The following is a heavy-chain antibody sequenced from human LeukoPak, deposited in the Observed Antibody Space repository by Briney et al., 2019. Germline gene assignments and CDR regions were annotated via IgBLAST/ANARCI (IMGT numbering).Heavy chain of an antibody. J-gene: IGHJ4*02. CDR1: GYTFTSYG. D-gene: IGHD6-13*01. V-gene: IGHV1-69*05. Sequence: SVKVSCKASGYTFTSYGISWVRQAPGQGLEWMGGIIPIFGTANYAQKFQGRVTITTDESTSTAYMELSSLRSEDTAVYYCANIAAAPYYFDYWGQGTLVTVSS. CDR3: ANIAAAPYYFDY. CDR2: IIPIFGTA.